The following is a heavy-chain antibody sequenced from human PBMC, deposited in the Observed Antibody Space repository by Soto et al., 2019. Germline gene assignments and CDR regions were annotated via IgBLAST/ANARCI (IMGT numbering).Heavy chain of an antibody. CDR3: ARHLWFGEHYYSYGMDV. V-gene: IGHV4-39*01. Sequence: PSETLSLTCTVSGGSISSSSYYWGWIRQPPGKGLEWIGSIYYSGSTYYNPSLKSRVTISVDTPKNQFSLKLSSVTAADTAVYYCARHLWFGEHYYSYGMDVWGQGTSVTVSS. D-gene: IGHD3-10*01. CDR2: IYYSGST. J-gene: IGHJ6*02. CDR1: GGSISSSSYY.